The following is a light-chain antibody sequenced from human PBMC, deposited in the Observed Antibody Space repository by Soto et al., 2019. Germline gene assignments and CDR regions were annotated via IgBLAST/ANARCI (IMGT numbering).Light chain of an antibody. CDR1: QGLVDTDGNTY. J-gene: IGKJ1*01. Sequence: DVVMTQSPLSLPVTLGQPASISCRSSQGLVDTDGNTYLNWLQQRPGQSPRRLFSQVSNRDSGVPDRFSGSGSATDFTLKISMVEAEDVVVYFCMQGTRPPWTFGQGTKVEIK. V-gene: IGKV2-30*01. CDR2: QVS. CDR3: MQGTRPPWT.